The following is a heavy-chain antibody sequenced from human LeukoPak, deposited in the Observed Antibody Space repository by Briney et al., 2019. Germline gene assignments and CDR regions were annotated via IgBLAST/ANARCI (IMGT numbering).Heavy chain of an antibody. CDR3: AKDIGGLYDPGY. CDR1: GFTFDDYA. CDR2: ISWNSGSI. Sequence: GGSLRLSCAASGFTFDDYAMHWVRQAPGKGLEWVSGISWNSGSIGYADSVKGRFTISRDNAKNSLYLQMNSLRAEDTALYYCAKDIGGLYDPGYWGQGTLVTVSS. J-gene: IGHJ4*02. V-gene: IGHV3-9*01. D-gene: IGHD4-23*01.